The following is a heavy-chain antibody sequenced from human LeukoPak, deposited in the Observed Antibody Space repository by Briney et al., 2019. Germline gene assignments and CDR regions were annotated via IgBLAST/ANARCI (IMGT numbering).Heavy chain of an antibody. V-gene: IGHV1-58*02. CDR2: IVVGSGST. D-gene: IGHD3-22*01. CDR3: AAVSDRSGPFAFDV. J-gene: IGHJ3*01. Sequence: SVKVSCKASGFTFTSSTMQWVRQARGQRLDWIGWIVVGSGSTDYAQRFQEGVTITRDMSTSTAYMELSNLRSEDTAVYYCAAVSDRSGPFAFDVWGLGTMVTVSS. CDR1: GFTFTSST.